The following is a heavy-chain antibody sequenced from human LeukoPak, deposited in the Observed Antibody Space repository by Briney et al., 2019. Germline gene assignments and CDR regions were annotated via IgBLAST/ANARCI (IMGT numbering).Heavy chain of an antibody. J-gene: IGHJ4*02. D-gene: IGHD6-19*01. V-gene: IGHV3-7*03. CDR3: ARNSGWFRFDY. CDR2: IKEDGSDK. CDR1: GFTFSNYW. Sequence: PGGSLRLSCAASGFTFSNYWMDWVRQSPGKGLEWVANIKEDGSDKYYVDSVKGRFTISRDNAKNSLYLQMNSLRAEDTAVYYCARNSGWFRFDYWGQGTLLTVSS.